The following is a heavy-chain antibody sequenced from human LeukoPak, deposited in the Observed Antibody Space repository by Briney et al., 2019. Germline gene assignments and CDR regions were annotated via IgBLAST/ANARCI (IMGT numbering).Heavy chain of an antibody. CDR3: AKGRRSYGCLDY. CDR1: GFTFSSYA. CDR2: ISGSGGST. D-gene: IGHD5-18*01. J-gene: IGHJ4*02. V-gene: IGHV3-23*01. Sequence: EGSLRLSCAASGFTFSSYAMSWVRQAPGKGLEWVSAISGSGGSTYYADSVKGRFTISRDNSKNTLYLQMNSLRAEDTAVYYCAKGRRSYGCLDYWGQGTLVTVSS.